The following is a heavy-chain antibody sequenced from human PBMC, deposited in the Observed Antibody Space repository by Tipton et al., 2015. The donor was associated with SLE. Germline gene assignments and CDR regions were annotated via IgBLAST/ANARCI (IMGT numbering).Heavy chain of an antibody. D-gene: IGHD3-22*01. V-gene: IGHV4-4*07. Sequence: TLSLTCTVSGGSISSHYWSWIRQPAGKGLEWIGRIYTSGSTNYNPSLKSRVTMSVDTSKNQFSLKLSSVTAADTAVYYCARDPYYYDSSGYLDYWGQETLVTVSS. CDR2: IYTSGST. CDR3: ARDPYYYDSSGYLDY. J-gene: IGHJ4*02. CDR1: GGSISSHY.